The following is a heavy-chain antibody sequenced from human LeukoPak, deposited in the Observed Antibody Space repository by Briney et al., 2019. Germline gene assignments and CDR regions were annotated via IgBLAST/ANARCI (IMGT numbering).Heavy chain of an antibody. D-gene: IGHD3-3*01. CDR1: GYTFINYD. Sequence: ASVKVSCKASGYTFINYDINWVRQATGQGLEWMGWMNPNSGNTGYAQKFQGRVTMTRNTPISTAYMELSSLRSEDTAVYYCARAPGYDFWTRPYYYYYMDVWGKGTTVTVSS. V-gene: IGHV1-8*01. CDR3: ARAPGYDFWTRPYYYYYMDV. CDR2: MNPNSGNT. J-gene: IGHJ6*03.